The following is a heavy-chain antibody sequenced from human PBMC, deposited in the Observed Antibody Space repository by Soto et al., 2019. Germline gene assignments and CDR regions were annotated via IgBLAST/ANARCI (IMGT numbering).Heavy chain of an antibody. D-gene: IGHD6-13*01. CDR2: ISYDGSNK. CDR1: GFTFSSYG. V-gene: IGHV3-30*18. Sequence: SLRLSCAASGFTFSSYGMHWVRQAPGKGLEWVAVISYDGSNKYYADSVKGRFTISRDNSKNTLYLQMNSLRAEDTAVYYCAKDAKPKTSSWLDYWGQGTLVTVSS. J-gene: IGHJ4*02. CDR3: AKDAKPKTSSWLDY.